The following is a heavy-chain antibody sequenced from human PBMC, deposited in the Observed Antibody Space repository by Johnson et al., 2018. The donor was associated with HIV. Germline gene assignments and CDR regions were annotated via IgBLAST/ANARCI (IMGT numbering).Heavy chain of an antibody. J-gene: IGHJ3*02. CDR1: GFTVSTNY. D-gene: IGHD5-18*01. Sequence: VQLVESGGGLVQPGGSLRLSCAASGFTVSTNYMSWIRQAPGKGLEWVSVIYGGITTYYAGPVTGRFTISRDNSKNTLYLQMNSLRVDDTAIYYCARAYTYGAFDIWGQGTMVTVSS. V-gene: IGHV3-66*01. CDR3: ARAYTYGAFDI. CDR2: IYGGITT.